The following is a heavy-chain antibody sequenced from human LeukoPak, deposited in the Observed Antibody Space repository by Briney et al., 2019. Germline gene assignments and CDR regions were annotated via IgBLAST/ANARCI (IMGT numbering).Heavy chain of an antibody. D-gene: IGHD4/OR15-4a*01. CDR3: AKAMVGVYDAFDI. CDR1: GFRFRDYT. J-gene: IGHJ3*02. Sequence: GGSLRLSCAASGFRFRDYTMNWVRQASGKGLEWVSAISPSGGSTYYADSVRGRFTISRDNSKNTLSLQMNSLRAEDTALYYCAKAMVGVYDAFDIWGQGTMVTVSS. CDR2: ISPSGGST. V-gene: IGHV3-23*01.